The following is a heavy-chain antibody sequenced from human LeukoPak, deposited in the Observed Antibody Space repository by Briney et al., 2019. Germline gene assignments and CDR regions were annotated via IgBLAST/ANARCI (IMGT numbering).Heavy chain of an antibody. D-gene: IGHD6-13*01. V-gene: IGHV3-7*01. CDR1: GFTFSSYW. CDR3: ASRYSSSWYYYYYYMDA. Sequence: PGGSLRLSCAASGFTFSSYWMSWVRQAPGKGLEWVANIKQDGSEKYYVDSVKGRFTISRDNAKNSLYLQMNSLRAEDTAVYYCASRYSSSWYYYYYYMDAWGKGTTVTVSS. J-gene: IGHJ6*03. CDR2: IKQDGSEK.